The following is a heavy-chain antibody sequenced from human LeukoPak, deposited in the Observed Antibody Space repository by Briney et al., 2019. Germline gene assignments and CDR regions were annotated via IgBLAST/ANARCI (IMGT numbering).Heavy chain of an antibody. CDR3: ARSMTYYYDSSGYPRAFDI. V-gene: IGHV4-59*06. CDR1: GGSISTYY. D-gene: IGHD3-22*01. J-gene: IGHJ3*02. Sequence: SETLSLTCTVSGGSISTYYWSWIRQHPGKGLEWIGYIYYSGSTYYNPSLKSRVTISVDTSKNQFSLKLSSVTAADTAVYYCARSMTYYYDSSGYPRAFDIWGQGTMVTVSS. CDR2: IYYSGST.